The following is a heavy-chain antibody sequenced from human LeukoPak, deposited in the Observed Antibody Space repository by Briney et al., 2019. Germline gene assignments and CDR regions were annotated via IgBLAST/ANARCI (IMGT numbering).Heavy chain of an antibody. V-gene: IGHV4-4*07. Sequence: SETLSLTCTVSGDSISSYYWSWIRQPAGKGLEWIGRMYISGSTNYNPSLKSRVTMSVDTSKNQFSLKLSSVTAADTAIYYCARDPYNNNWFDHWGQGTLVTVSS. D-gene: IGHD1-1*01. CDR2: MYISGST. CDR1: GDSISSYY. CDR3: ARDPYNNNWFDH. J-gene: IGHJ5*02.